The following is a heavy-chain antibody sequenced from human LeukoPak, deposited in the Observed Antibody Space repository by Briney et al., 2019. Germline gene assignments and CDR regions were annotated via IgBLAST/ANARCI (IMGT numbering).Heavy chain of an antibody. V-gene: IGHV3-53*01. CDR1: GFTVSSNY. J-gene: IGHJ3*02. CDR3: ARDWTSSSILYAFDI. Sequence: GGSLRLSCAASGFTVSSNYMSWVRQAPGKGLEWVPVIYSGGSTYFADSVKGRFTISRDNSKNTLYLQMNSLRAEDTAVYYCARDWTSSSILYAFDIWGQGTMVTVSS. D-gene: IGHD6-6*01. CDR2: IYSGGST.